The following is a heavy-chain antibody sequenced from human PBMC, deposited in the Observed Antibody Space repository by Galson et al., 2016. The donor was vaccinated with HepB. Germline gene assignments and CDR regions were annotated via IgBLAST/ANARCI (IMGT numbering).Heavy chain of an antibody. Sequence: SVKVSCKVSEYSLGELSMHWVRQAPGKGLEWLGGYVPEDGNTGYAQNFQGRVTMTEDTSTDTAYMELNSLKYEDTAVYYCATGNYYHSGSPTYWGQGTLVTVSS. CDR1: EYSLGELS. CDR2: YVPEDGNT. J-gene: IGHJ4*02. D-gene: IGHD3-10*01. V-gene: IGHV1-24*01. CDR3: ATGNYYHSGSPTY.